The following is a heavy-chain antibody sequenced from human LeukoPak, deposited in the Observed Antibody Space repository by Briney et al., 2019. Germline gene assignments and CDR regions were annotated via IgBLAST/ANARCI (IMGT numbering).Heavy chain of an antibody. CDR3: ARGDRGSYDFDY. CDR2: IYSGGST. V-gene: IGHV3-53*01. CDR1: GFTVSSNY. Sequence: GGSLRLSCAASGFTVSSNYMIWVRQAPGKGLEWVSVIYSGGSTYYADSVKRRFNISRDNYKNTLYLQMNRVRAEDTAVYYCARGDRGSYDFDYWGQGPLVTVSS. J-gene: IGHJ4*02. D-gene: IGHD1-26*01.